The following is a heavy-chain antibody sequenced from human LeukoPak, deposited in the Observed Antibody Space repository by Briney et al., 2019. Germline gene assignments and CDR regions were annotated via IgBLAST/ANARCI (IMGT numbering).Heavy chain of an antibody. D-gene: IGHD5-12*01. CDR3: ARLPVDIVATSGGWYYYYYYMDV. V-gene: IGHV4-39*01. Sequence: SETLSLTCTVSGGSISSSSYYWGWIRQPPGKGLEWVGSIYYSGSTYYNPSLKSRVTISVDTSKNQFSLKLSSVTAAYTAVYYCARLPVDIVATSGGWYYYYYYMDVWGKGTTVTISS. J-gene: IGHJ6*03. CDR1: GGSISSSSYY. CDR2: IYYSGST.